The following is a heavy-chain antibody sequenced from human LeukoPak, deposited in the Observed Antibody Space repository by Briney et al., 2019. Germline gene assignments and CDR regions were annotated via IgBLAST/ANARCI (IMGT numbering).Heavy chain of an antibody. CDR1: GYTFTSYG. D-gene: IGHD1-14*01. Sequence: ASVKVSCKASGYTFTSYGISWVRQAPGQGLEWMGWISAYNGNTNYAQKLQGRVTMTTDTSTSTAYMELRSLRSDDTAVYYCARDLGRSQPPWDFDYWGQGTLVTVSS. CDR3: ARDLGRSQPPWDFDY. V-gene: IGHV1-18*01. CDR2: ISAYNGNT. J-gene: IGHJ4*02.